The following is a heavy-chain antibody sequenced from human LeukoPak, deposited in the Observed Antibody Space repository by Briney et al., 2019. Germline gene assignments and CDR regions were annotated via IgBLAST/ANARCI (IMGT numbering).Heavy chain of an antibody. V-gene: IGHV3-21*01. CDR3: VRGGESTWS. D-gene: IGHD2-15*01. Sequence: GGSLRLSCSASGFTFSISAMNWVRQAPGKGLEWVSSISSSSSYIYYADSVKGRFTISRDNAKNTLYLQMNSLRAEDTAVYYCVRGGESTWSWGQGTLVTVSS. CDR2: ISSSSSYI. J-gene: IGHJ5*02. CDR1: GFTFSISA.